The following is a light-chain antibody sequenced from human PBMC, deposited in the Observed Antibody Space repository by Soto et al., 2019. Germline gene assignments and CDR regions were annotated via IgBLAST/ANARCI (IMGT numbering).Light chain of an antibody. CDR1: QSISNW. J-gene: IGKJ1*01. Sequence: DIQMTQSPSSLSASVGDRVTITCRASQSISNWLAWYQLKPGKAPKLLIYKASSLESGVPSRFSGSGSGTEFTLTISSLQPDDFAIYFCQQYNTYSWTFGQGTQVEI. CDR2: KAS. V-gene: IGKV1-5*03. CDR3: QQYNTYSWT.